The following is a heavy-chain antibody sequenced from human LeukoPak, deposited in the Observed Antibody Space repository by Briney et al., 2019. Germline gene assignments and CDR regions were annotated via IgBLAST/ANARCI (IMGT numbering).Heavy chain of an antibody. J-gene: IGHJ4*02. D-gene: IGHD3-22*01. CDR3: ARVHDSSGYSSFDY. CDR2: ISSSGSTI. V-gene: IGHV3-11*01. Sequence: GGSLRLSCAASGFTFSDYYMSWIRQAPGKGLEWVSYISSSGSTIYYADSVRGRFTISRDNAKNSLYLQMNSLRAEDTAVYYCARVHDSSGYSSFDYWGQGTLVTVSS. CDR1: GFTFSDYY.